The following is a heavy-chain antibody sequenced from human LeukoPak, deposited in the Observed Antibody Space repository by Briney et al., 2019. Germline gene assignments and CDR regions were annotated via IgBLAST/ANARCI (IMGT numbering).Heavy chain of an antibody. D-gene: IGHD6-13*01. CDR2: ISYDGSNK. J-gene: IGHJ5*02. Sequence: GGSLRLSCAASGFTFSSYAMHWVRQAPGKGLEWVAVISYDGSNKYYADSVKGRFTISRDNSKNTLYLQMNSLRAEDTAVYYCARDLVSSSWYVRGIDPWGQGTLVTVSS. CDR3: ARDLVSSSWYVRGIDP. CDR1: GFTFSSYA. V-gene: IGHV3-30*04.